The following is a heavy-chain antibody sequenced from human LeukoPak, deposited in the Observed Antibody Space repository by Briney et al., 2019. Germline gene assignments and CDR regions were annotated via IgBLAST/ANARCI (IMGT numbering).Heavy chain of an antibody. CDR2: FFSTGRT. J-gene: IGHJ4*02. D-gene: IGHD1-26*01. V-gene: IGHV4-39*07. Sequence: SETLSLTCNVSGGSVSSSNHHWAWIRQSPGMGLEWVGTFFSTGRTSQNPDPSLKGRVTLSVDTSRNQFSLQLSSVTAADTAVYYCARVSGSYGGWVGWGQGTLVTVSS. CDR1: GGSVSSSNHH. CDR3: ARVSGSYGGWVG.